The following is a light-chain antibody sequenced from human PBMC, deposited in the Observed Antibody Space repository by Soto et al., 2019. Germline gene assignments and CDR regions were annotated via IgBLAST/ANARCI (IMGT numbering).Light chain of an antibody. CDR3: QQYGSSSEIT. J-gene: IGKJ5*01. V-gene: IGKV3-20*01. CDR1: QSVSGNN. Sequence: EIVLTQSPGTLSLSPGERATLSCRASQSVSGNNLAWYQHKPGQAPRLLIYGTFSRATGIPDRFSGSGSGTDFTLTISGLEPEDCAVYYCQQYGSSSEITFGQGTRLEIK. CDR2: GTF.